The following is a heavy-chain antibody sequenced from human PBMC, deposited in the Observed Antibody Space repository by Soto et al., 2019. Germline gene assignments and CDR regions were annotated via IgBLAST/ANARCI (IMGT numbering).Heavy chain of an antibody. J-gene: IGHJ6*03. Sequence: ASVKVSCKASGYTFTGYYMHWVRQAPGQGLEWMGWINPNSGGTNYAQKFQGWVTMTRDTSISTAYMELSRLRSDDTAVYYCAREGYSSSWYASYYMDVWGKGTTVTVSS. V-gene: IGHV1-2*04. D-gene: IGHD6-13*01. CDR3: AREGYSSSWYASYYMDV. CDR2: INPNSGGT. CDR1: GYTFTGYY.